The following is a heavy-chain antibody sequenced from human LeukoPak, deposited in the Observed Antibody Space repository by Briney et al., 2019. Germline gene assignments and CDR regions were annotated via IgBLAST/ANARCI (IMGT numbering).Heavy chain of an antibody. D-gene: IGHD3-3*01. Sequence: GGSLRLSCAASGFTFSSYGMHWVRQAPGKGLEWVAVKYYADSVKGRFTISRDNSKNTLYLQMKSLRAEDTAVYYCAKDYNSEWLSEIDYWGQGTLVTVSS. V-gene: IGHV3-30*18. CDR1: GFTFSSYG. CDR2: K. J-gene: IGHJ4*02. CDR3: AKDYNSEWLSEIDY.